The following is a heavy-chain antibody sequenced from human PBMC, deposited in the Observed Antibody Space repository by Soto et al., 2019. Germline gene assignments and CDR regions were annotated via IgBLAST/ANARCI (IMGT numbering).Heavy chain of an antibody. D-gene: IGHD3-10*01. CDR1: GFTFSSYW. Sequence: EVQLVESGGGLVQPGGSLRLSCAASGFTFSSYWMSWVRQAPGKGLEWVANIKQDGSEKYYVDSVKGRFTISRDNAKNSLYLQMNSLRAEDTPVYYCARQGLLWFGSELDYWGQGTLVTVSS. J-gene: IGHJ4*02. CDR2: IKQDGSEK. V-gene: IGHV3-7*01. CDR3: ARQGLLWFGSELDY.